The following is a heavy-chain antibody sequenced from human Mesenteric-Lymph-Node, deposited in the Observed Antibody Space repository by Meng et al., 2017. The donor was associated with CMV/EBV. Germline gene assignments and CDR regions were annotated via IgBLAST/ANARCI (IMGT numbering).Heavy chain of an antibody. Sequence: GSLRLSCTVSGGSISSSSYYWGWIRQPPGKGLEWIGSIYYSGSTYYNPSLKSRVTISVDTSKNQFSLKLSSVTAADTAVYYCARTATRYINDYWGQGTLVTVSS. CDR3: ARTATRYINDY. CDR1: GGSISSSSYY. J-gene: IGHJ4*02. V-gene: IGHV4-39*07. D-gene: IGHD1-1*01. CDR2: IYYSGST.